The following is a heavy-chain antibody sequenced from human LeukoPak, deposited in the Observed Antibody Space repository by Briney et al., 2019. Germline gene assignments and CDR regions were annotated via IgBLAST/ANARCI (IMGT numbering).Heavy chain of an antibody. CDR1: GGSISSYY. Sequence: SETLSLTCTVSGGSISSYYWGWIRQPPGKGLEWIGTIYHSGSTYYNPSLKSRVTISIDTSKNQFSLKLSSVTAADTAVYYCARDPFGEYAFDIWGQGTMVTVSS. V-gene: IGHV4-39*07. CDR3: ARDPFGEYAFDI. D-gene: IGHD3-10*01. J-gene: IGHJ3*02. CDR2: IYHSGST.